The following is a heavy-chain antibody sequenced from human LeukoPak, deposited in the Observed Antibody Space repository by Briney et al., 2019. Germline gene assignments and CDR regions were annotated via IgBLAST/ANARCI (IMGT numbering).Heavy chain of an antibody. CDR2: FHNSGTS. CDR1: DDSISDYY. CDR3: TRGAGWLIDY. J-gene: IGHJ4*02. D-gene: IGHD3-16*01. Sequence: SETLSLTRTVSDDSISDYYREWIRQPPGKGLEWIAYFHNSGTSTYNPSLKSRVTISADTSKNQFSLKLNSLTTADTAVYYCTRGAGWLIDYWGQGILVTVSS. V-gene: IGHV4-59*01.